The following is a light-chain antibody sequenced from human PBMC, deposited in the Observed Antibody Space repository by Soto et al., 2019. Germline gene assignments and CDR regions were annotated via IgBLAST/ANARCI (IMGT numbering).Light chain of an antibody. V-gene: IGKV3-20*01. J-gene: IGKJ1*01. Sequence: EVVLTQSPGTLSLSPGERATLSCRASQSVSSSYLAWYQQKPGQAPGLLIYGASSRATGIPDGFSGSGSGTDFTLTISSLQPDDFATYYCQHYNSYSEAFGQGTKVDIK. CDR3: QHYNSYSEA. CDR2: GAS. CDR1: QSVSSSY.